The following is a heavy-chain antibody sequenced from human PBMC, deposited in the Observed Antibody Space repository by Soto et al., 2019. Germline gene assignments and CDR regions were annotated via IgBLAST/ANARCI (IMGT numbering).Heavy chain of an antibody. Sequence: QVQLQESGPGLVKPSQTLSLMCNVSGGSLNSGDYYWSWIRQPPGKGLEWIGYIYYSGRTYFNPSLQSRVTMSVDTSKNQFSLTLNSVTAADTAVYYCARAPLLWVGEPRDWFDPWGQGTLVTVSS. CDR3: ARAPLLWVGEPRDWFDP. J-gene: IGHJ5*02. V-gene: IGHV4-30-4*01. D-gene: IGHD3-10*01. CDR1: GGSLNSGDYY. CDR2: IYYSGRT.